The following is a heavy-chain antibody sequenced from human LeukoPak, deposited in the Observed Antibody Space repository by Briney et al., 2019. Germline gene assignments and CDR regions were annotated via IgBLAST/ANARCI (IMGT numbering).Heavy chain of an antibody. CDR1: GYTFTGYY. V-gene: IGHV1-2*02. D-gene: IGHD2-2*01. J-gene: IGHJ4*02. Sequence: ASVKVSCKASGYTFTGYYMHWVRQAPGQGLEWMGWIDPNSGGTNYAQKFQGRVTMTRDTSISTAYMELSRLRSDDTAVYYCARMKASKDIVVVPAAMLPFDYRGQGTLVTASS. CDR3: ARMKASKDIVVVPAAMLPFDY. CDR2: IDPNSGGT.